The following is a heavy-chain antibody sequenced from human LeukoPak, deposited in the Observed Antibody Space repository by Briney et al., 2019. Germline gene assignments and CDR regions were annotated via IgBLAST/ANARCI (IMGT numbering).Heavy chain of an antibody. CDR3: ARHSGLRSPFDP. D-gene: IGHD3-3*01. CDR2: IYFSGNT. Sequence: PETLSLTCTVSGGSISSSSYYWGWIRQPPGKGLEWIGSIYFSGNTYYNPSLESRVTISVDTSKNQLSLKLTSATAADTSVYYCARHSGLRSPFDPWGQGTLVTVSS. J-gene: IGHJ5*02. V-gene: IGHV4-39*01. CDR1: GGSISSSSYY.